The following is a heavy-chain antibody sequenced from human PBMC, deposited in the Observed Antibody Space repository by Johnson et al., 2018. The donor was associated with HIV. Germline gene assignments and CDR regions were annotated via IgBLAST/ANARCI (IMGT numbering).Heavy chain of an antibody. D-gene: IGHD2-8*01. V-gene: IGHV3-66*01. CDR2: IYSGGST. J-gene: IGHJ3*02. CDR1: GFTVSSNY. CDR3: MLRTHAEKAFDI. Sequence: VQLVESGGGLVQPGRSLRLSCAASGFTVSSNYMSWVRQAPGKGLARVSVIYSGGSTSYADSVKGRFTISRDNSKNTLYLQMNSLRAEDTAVYYCMLRTHAEKAFDIWGQGTMVTVSS.